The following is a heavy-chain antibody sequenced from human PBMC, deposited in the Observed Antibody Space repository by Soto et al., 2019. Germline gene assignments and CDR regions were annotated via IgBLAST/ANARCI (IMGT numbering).Heavy chain of an antibody. Sequence: EVQLLESGGGLVQPGGSLRLSCAASGFTFSRYAMSWVRQAPGKGLEWVSAISGSGGSTYYADSVKGRFTISRDNSKNTLYLQMNSLRAEDTAVYYCAKDRSGWYDAFDIWGQGTMVTVSS. CDR2: ISGSGGST. J-gene: IGHJ3*02. CDR3: AKDRSGWYDAFDI. CDR1: GFTFSRYA. V-gene: IGHV3-23*01. D-gene: IGHD6-19*01.